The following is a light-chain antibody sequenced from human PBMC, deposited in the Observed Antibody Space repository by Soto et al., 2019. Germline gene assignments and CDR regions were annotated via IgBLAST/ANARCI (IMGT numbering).Light chain of an antibody. J-gene: IGKJ4*01. Sequence: EIVLTQSPGTLSLSSGERATLSCRASQSVRSNYLAWYQQKPGQAPRLLIYGASSRATGIPDRFGGSGSGTDFTHTISRLEPEDFAVYYCQQYASSPLTFCGGTKVEIK. CDR1: QSVRSNY. CDR2: GAS. V-gene: IGKV3-20*01. CDR3: QQYASSPLT.